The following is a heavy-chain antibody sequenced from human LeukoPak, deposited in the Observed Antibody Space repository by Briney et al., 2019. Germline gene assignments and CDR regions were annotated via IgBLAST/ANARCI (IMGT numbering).Heavy chain of an antibody. CDR1: GFTFSNFW. CDR2: ISSGGTSV. CDR3: ARGQYYFDF. J-gene: IGHJ4*02. Sequence: GGSLRLSCAASGFTFSNFWMSWVRQAPGKGLEWVSCISSGGTSVYYADSVKGRFTISRDNAKNSLYLQVSSLRADDTAVYYCARGQYYFDFWGQGTLVTVSS. V-gene: IGHV3-11*01.